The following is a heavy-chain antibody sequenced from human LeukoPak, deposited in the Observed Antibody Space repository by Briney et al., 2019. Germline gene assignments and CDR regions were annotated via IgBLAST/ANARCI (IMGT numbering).Heavy chain of an antibody. CDR1: GYTLTELS. CDR2: MNPNSGNT. D-gene: IGHD5-12*01. J-gene: IGHJ4*02. Sequence: ASVKVSCKVSGYTLTELSMHWVRQATGQGLEWMGWMNPNSGNTGYAQKFQGRVTMTRNTSISTAYMELSSLRSEDTAVYYCARGYSGYDSDYWGQGTLVTVSS. V-gene: IGHV1-8*01. CDR3: ARGYSGYDSDY.